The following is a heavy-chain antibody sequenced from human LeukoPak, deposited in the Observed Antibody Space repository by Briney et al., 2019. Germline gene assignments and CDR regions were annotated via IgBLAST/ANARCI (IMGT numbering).Heavy chain of an antibody. J-gene: IGHJ4*02. Sequence: GGSLRLSCVASGFSLRSYGMHWVRQAPGKGLEWVAVISYDGRNEYYVDSVKGRFTMSRDNSKNTLYLQMNSLRAEDTALYYCAKDIRALLWLGGLDYCGQGTLVTVSS. CDR2: ISYDGRNE. V-gene: IGHV3-30*18. CDR1: GFSLRSYG. CDR3: AKDIRALLWLGGLDY. D-gene: IGHD3-10*01.